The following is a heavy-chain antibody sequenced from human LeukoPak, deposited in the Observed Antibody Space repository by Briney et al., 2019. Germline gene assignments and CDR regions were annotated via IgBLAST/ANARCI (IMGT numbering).Heavy chain of an antibody. V-gene: IGHV3-74*01. CDR3: AKLGGQELHNYYVAV. CDR1: GFTFSSYW. J-gene: IGHJ6*03. D-gene: IGHD3-16*01. CDR2: IESDGSST. Sequence: PGGSLRLSCAASGFTFSSYWMHWVRQGPGKGLVWVSRIESDGSSTSYADSVKGRFTISRDNAKNTPYLQMNSLRAEDTAVYYCAKLGGQELHNYYVAVCGKGTTVAVSS.